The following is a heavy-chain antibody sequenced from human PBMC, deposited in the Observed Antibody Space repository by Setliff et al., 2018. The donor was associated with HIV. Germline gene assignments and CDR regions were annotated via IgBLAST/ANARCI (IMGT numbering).Heavy chain of an antibody. CDR2: IYPGDSDT. CDR3: ARLGTLAARTRADAFDI. J-gene: IGHJ3*02. Sequence: PGESLKISCKGSGYSFTSYWIGWVRQMPGKGLEWMGIIYPGDSDTRYSPSFQGQVTISADKSISTAYLQWSSLKASDTAMYYCARLGTLAARTRADAFDIWGQGTMVTVSS. CDR1: GYSFTSYW. V-gene: IGHV5-51*01. D-gene: IGHD6-6*01.